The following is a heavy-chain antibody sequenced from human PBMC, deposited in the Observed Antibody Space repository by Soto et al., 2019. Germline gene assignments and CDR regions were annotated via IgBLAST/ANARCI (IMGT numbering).Heavy chain of an antibody. CDR2: IYYSGST. Sequence: PSETLSLTCTVSGGSISSYFWSWIRQPPGKGLEWIGYIYYSGSTNYNPSLKSRVTISVDTSKNQFSLKLSSVTAADTAVYYCARDATLTDYHNWFDPWGQGTLVTVSS. V-gene: IGHV4-59*01. CDR3: ARDATLTDYHNWFDP. CDR1: GGSISSYF. J-gene: IGHJ5*02. D-gene: IGHD3-9*01.